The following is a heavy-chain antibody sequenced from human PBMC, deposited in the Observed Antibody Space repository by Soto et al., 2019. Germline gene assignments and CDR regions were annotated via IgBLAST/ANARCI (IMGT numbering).Heavy chain of an antibody. CDR3: EQDRSSHFSLDY. CDR2: ISGSGGST. V-gene: IGHV3-23*01. J-gene: IGHJ4*02. Sequence: AGGSLRLSCVASGFTFGRYAMSWVRQAPGKGLEWVSAISGSGGSTYYADPVKGRFTISRDNSKNTLYLQMNSLRAENTAAYHCEQDRSSHFSLDYWGQGTLATVSS. CDR1: GFTFGRYA.